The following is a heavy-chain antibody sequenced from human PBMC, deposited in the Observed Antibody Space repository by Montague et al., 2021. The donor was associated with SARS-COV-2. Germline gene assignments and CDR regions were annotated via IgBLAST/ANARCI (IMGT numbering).Heavy chain of an antibody. Sequence: SLRLSCAASGFTLSDYYMSLIRQAPGKGLEWLSYISNTGLDIKYXDSVKGRFTVSRDIAKNTLYLQMDSLRAEDTAVYYCARVLLGVSHGDYWGQGTLVTVSS. CDR1: GFTLSDYY. CDR2: ISNTGLDI. D-gene: IGHD3-10*01. V-gene: IGHV3-11*01. J-gene: IGHJ4*02. CDR3: ARVLLGVSHGDY.